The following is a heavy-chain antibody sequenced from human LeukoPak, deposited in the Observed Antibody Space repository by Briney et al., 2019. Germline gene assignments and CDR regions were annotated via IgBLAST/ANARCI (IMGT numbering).Heavy chain of an antibody. V-gene: IGHV4-30-4*08. Sequence: KTSETLSLTCTVSGGSISSSSYYWGWIRQPPGKGLEWIGYIYYSGSTYYNPSLKSRVTISVDTSKNQFSLKLSSVTAADTAVYYCARDDSHSYKKPYYYYGMDVWGQGTTVTVSS. CDR3: ARDDSHSYKKPYYYYGMDV. CDR2: IYYSGST. CDR1: GGSISSSSYY. D-gene: IGHD5-18*01. J-gene: IGHJ6*02.